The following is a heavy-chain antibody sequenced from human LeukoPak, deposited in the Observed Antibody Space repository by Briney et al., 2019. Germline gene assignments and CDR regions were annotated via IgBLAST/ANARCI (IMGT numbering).Heavy chain of an antibody. V-gene: IGHV3-64*01. J-gene: IGHJ3*02. CDR2: ISGSGAST. Sequence: GGSLRLSCAASGFTFSSFAMHWVRQAPGKGLEVVSSISGSGASTYYANSAKGRFTISRDNSKNTMYLQMGSLRAEDVAVYFCAREGNYDGVGDAFDIWGQGTKVTVSS. D-gene: IGHD1-7*01. CDR1: GFTFSSFA. CDR3: AREGNYDGVGDAFDI.